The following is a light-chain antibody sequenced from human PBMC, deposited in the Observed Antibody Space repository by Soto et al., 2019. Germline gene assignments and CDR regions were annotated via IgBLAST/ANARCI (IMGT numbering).Light chain of an antibody. J-gene: IGKJ2*01. CDR3: QQYGSSPYN. CDR1: QIVPNNY. V-gene: IGKV3-20*01. Sequence: IALTQSPGTLSLSPGDRATLSCRARQIVPNNYIAWYQQKPRQAPRLLIYGESRRATGIPDRFSGSGSGTDFTLTINRLAPEDSAMYYCQQYGSSPYNFGQGSKLEIK. CDR2: GES.